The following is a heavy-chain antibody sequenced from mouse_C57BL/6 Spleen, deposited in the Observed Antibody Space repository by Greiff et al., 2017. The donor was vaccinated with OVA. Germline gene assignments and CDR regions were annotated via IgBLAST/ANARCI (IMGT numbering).Heavy chain of an antibody. CDR1: GYAFSSSW. CDR2: IYPGDGDT. Sequence: QVQLQQSGPELVKPGASVKISCKASGYAFSSSWMNWVKQRPGKGLEWIGRIYPGDGDTNYNGKFKGKATLTADKSSSTAYMQLSSLTSEDSAVYFCANYYGSSRGYFDYWGQGTTLTVSS. D-gene: IGHD1-1*01. J-gene: IGHJ2*01. V-gene: IGHV1-82*01. CDR3: ANYYGSSRGYFDY.